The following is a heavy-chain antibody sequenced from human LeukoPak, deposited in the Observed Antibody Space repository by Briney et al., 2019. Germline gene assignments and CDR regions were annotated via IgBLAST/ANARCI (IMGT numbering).Heavy chain of an antibody. D-gene: IGHD6-19*01. CDR2: IYYSGST. CDR1: GGSISSGGYY. Sequence: SETLSLTCTVSGGSISSGGYYWSWIRQHPGKGLEWIGYIYYSGSTYYNPSLKSRVTISVDTSKNQFSLKLSSVTAADTAVYYCARAQYSSGWYVGDQLWGQGTLVTVSS. V-gene: IGHV4-31*03. J-gene: IGHJ4*02. CDR3: ARAQYSSGWYVGDQL.